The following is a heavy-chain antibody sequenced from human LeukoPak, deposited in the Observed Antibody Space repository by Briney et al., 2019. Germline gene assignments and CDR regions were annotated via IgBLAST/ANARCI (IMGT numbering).Heavy chain of an antibody. CDR1: GYTFTVYY. D-gene: IGHD2-15*01. CDR3: YRDHPVAAIAFDI. J-gene: IGHJ3*02. CDR2: VNPNRGGT. V-gene: IGHV1-2*02. Sequence: GASVNVSCKASGYTFTVYYMHWVRQAPAQGLERMGWVNPNRGGTNYAQKFQGRVTMTRATAISTAYMELKRMGSEDTAVYYCYRDHPVAAIAFDIWGQGTMVTVSS.